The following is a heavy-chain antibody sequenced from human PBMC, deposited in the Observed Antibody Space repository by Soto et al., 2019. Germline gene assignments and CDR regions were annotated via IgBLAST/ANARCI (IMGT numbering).Heavy chain of an antibody. CDR2: ISNSGTTT. CDR1: GFTFSDSY. CDR3: ARHRYSAYTAFDY. J-gene: IGHJ4*02. V-gene: IGHV3-11*01. Sequence: PGGSLRLSCAASGFTFSDSYMTWIRQAPGKGLEWISYISNSGTTTYYAASVKGRFTISRDNAKNSLYLQMNDLVVEDTALYYCARHRYSAYTAFDYWGQGALVTVS. D-gene: IGHD5-18*01.